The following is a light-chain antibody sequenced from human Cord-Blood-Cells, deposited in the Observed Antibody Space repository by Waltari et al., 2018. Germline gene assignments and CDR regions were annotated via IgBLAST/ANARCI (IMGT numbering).Light chain of an antibody. J-gene: IGLJ2*01. V-gene: IGLV2-11*01. CDR3: CSYAGSYTWV. Sequence: SALTQPRTGSGSPGQSVTIFCTGTSSHVGGYTYVSWYKQHPRNATKLMIYDVSKRPSGVPDRFSGSKSGNTAYLTISGLQAEDEADYSCCSYAGSYTWVFGGGTKLTVL. CDR1: SSHVGGYTY. CDR2: DVS.